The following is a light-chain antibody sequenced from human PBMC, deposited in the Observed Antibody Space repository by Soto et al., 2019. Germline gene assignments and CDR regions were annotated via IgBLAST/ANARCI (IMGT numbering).Light chain of an antibody. J-gene: IGKJ2*01. CDR2: DAS. CDR3: QQYDSSPT. CDR1: QSVSSY. V-gene: IGKV3-11*01. Sequence: EIVLTQSPATLSLSPGERATLSCRASQSVSSYLAWYQQTPGQALRLLIYDASNMATGIPARFSSSGSGTDFTLTISRLEPEDFAVYYCQQYDSSPTFGQGTKVDIK.